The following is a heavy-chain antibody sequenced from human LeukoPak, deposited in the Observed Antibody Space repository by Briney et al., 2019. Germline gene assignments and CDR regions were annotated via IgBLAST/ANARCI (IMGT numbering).Heavy chain of an antibody. CDR3: ASSVVVTAIRVY. J-gene: IGHJ4*02. CDR1: GGSVSSGSYY. Sequence: ETLSLTCTVSGGSVSSGSYYWSWIRQPPGKGLEWIGYIYYSGSTNYNPSLKSRVTISVDTSKNQFSLKLSSVTAADTAVYYCASSVVVTAIRVYWGQGTLVTVSS. CDR2: IYYSGST. D-gene: IGHD2-21*02. V-gene: IGHV4-61*01.